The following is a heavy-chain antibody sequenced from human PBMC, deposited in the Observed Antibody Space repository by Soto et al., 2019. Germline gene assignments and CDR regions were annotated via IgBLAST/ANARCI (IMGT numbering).Heavy chain of an antibody. CDR3: ARQHVDIVATVDYYYYGMDV. CDR2: IYPGDSDT. V-gene: IGHV5-51*01. Sequence: GESLKISCKGSGYSFTSYWIGWVRQMPGKGLEWMGIIYPGDSDTRYSPSFQGQVTISADKSISTAYLQWSSLKASDTAMYYCARQHVDIVATVDYYYYGMDVWGQGT. D-gene: IGHD5-12*01. J-gene: IGHJ6*02. CDR1: GYSFTSYW.